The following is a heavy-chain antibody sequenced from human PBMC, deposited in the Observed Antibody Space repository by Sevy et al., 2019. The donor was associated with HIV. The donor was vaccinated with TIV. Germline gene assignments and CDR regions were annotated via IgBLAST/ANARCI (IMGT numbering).Heavy chain of an antibody. Sequence: ASVKVSCKVSGYTLSQISMHWVRQAPGKGLEWMGSFDPEDGETIYAQKFQARVTMTEDTSTDTGYMELSSLRSDDTAVYYCATTKDYYDSSGSPFDSWGQGTLVTVSS. J-gene: IGHJ4*02. CDR1: GYTLSQIS. CDR3: ATTKDYYDSSGSPFDS. CDR2: FDPEDGET. D-gene: IGHD3-22*01. V-gene: IGHV1-24*01.